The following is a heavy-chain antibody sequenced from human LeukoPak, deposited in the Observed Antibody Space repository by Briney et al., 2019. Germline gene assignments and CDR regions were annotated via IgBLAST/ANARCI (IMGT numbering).Heavy chain of an antibody. CDR3: ANLEDIVVVPTGMGFDY. D-gene: IGHD2-2*01. J-gene: IGHJ4*02. V-gene: IGHV3-30*02. Sequence: PGGSLRLSCAASGFTFSDYDMNWVRQAPGKGPEWVASIRYDGNKTYYADSLKGRFTISRDNSKNTLYLQLNSLRAEDTALYYCANLEDIVVVPTGMGFDYWGQGTLVTVS. CDR1: GFTFSDYD. CDR2: IRYDGNKT.